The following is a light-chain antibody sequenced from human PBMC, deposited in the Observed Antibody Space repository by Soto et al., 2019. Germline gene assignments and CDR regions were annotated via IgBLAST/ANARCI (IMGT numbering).Light chain of an antibody. J-gene: IGLJ1*01. V-gene: IGLV2-23*02. CDR2: GVS. CDR3: CSYAGVNTFYV. Sequence: QSVLTQPASVSGSPGQSITISCTGTSSDAGSYNLVSWYQQHPGKAPKLMIYGVSKRPSGVSDRFSGSKSGDTASLTISGLQAEDEADYYCCSYAGVNTFYVFGTGTKVTVL. CDR1: SSDAGSYNL.